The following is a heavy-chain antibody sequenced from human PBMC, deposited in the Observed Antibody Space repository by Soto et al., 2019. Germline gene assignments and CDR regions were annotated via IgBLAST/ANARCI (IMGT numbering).Heavy chain of an antibody. J-gene: IGHJ4*02. CDR2: ISYDGSNK. CDR1: GFTFSSYA. Sequence: QVQLVESGGGVVQPGRSLRLSCAASGFTFSSYAMHWVRQAPGKGLEWVAVISYDGSNKYYADSVKGRFTISRDNSKNTLYLQMSSLRAEDTAVYYWARASRLWSFDYWGQGTLVTVSS. D-gene: IGHD5-18*01. CDR3: ARASRLWSFDY. V-gene: IGHV3-30-3*01.